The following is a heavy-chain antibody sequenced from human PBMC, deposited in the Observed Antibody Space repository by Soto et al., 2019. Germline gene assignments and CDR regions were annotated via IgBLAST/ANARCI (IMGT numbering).Heavy chain of an antibody. Sequence: QVQLVQSGAEMKNPGASVKVSCKAPGYTFTSYGISWVRQAPGQGVERMGWISGFNDDTNHAQKLQGRVTMTKDTSTSTAYMELRSLKFDDTAVYYCARSGSYYPARNWFGPWGQGTLVTVSS. CDR1: GYTFTSYG. J-gene: IGHJ5*02. D-gene: IGHD3-10*01. CDR2: ISGFNDDT. V-gene: IGHV1-18*01. CDR3: ARSGSYYPARNWFGP.